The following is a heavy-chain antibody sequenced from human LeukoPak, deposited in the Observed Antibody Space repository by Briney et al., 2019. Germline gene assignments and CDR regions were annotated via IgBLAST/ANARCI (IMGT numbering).Heavy chain of an antibody. D-gene: IGHD4-17*01. J-gene: IGHJ5*02. CDR2: VHYTGTT. Sequence: SETLSLTCTVSGASISAHYWSWIRQSPERGLEYIGDVHYTGTTNYNPSLKSRVTMSVDTSKSQFSLRLTSVTAADTAVYYCARVQGFDSGDPRGWFDPWGQGTLVTVSS. V-gene: IGHV4-59*11. CDR1: GASISAHY. CDR3: ARVQGFDSGDPRGWFDP.